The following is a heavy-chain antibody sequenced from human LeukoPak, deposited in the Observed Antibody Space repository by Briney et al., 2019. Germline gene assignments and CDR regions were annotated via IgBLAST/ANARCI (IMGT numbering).Heavy chain of an antibody. J-gene: IGHJ4*02. V-gene: IGHV3-48*04. Sequence: GGSLRLSCAASGFTFSSYTMNWVRQAPGKGLEWVSYISGSSSTTYYADSVKGRFTISRDNAKNTLYLQMNSLRAEDTAVYYCERLTFGWLERCLDYWGQGTLVTVSS. CDR1: GFTFSSYT. D-gene: IGHD5-24*01. CDR2: ISGSSSTT. CDR3: ERLTFGWLERCLDY.